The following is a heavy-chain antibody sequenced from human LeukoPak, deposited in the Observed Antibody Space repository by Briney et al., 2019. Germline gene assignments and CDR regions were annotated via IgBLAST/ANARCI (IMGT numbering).Heavy chain of an antibody. J-gene: IGHJ3*02. CDR1: ASSIGSGYY. CDR2: IYHSGNT. CDR3: ARDPYYYGSGHAFDI. Sequence: PSETLSLTCTVSASSIGSGYYWGWIRQPPGKGLEWIGNIYHSGNTYYNPSLKGRVTISVDTSKKQFSLKLTSVTAADTAVYYCARDPYYYGSGHAFDIWGQGTMVTVSS. D-gene: IGHD3-10*01. V-gene: IGHV4-38-2*02.